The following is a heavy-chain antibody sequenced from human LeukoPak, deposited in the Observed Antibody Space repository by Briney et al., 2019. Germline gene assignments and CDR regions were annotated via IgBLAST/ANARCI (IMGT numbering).Heavy chain of an antibody. V-gene: IGHV3-21*01. Sequence: GGSLRLSCAAPGFSLNIYDMVWVRQAPGKGLEWIASTGLSSSYIGYADSVKGRFSISRDNGENSVYLQMNSLRAEDTAVYFCARERSYYSGATCSLDLWGQGTLVTVSS. CDR1: GFSLNIYD. J-gene: IGHJ5*02. D-gene: IGHD2-15*01. CDR2: TGLSSSYI. CDR3: ARERSYYSGATCSLDL.